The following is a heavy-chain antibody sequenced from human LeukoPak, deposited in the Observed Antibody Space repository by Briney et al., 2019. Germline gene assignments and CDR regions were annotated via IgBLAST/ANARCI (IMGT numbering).Heavy chain of an antibody. CDR1: GGSFSGCY. D-gene: IGHD4-17*01. V-gene: IGHV4-34*01. CDR3: ARGTVARYYYYYYMDV. J-gene: IGHJ6*03. CDR2: INHSGST. Sequence: SETLSLTCAVYGGSFSGCYWSWIRQPPGKGLEWIGEINHSGSTNYNPSLKSRVTISVDTSKNQFSLKLSSVTAADTAVYYCARGTVARYYYYYYMDVWGKGTTVTVSS.